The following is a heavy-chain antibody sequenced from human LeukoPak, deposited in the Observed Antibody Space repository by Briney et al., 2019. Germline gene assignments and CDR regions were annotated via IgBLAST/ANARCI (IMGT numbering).Heavy chain of an antibody. Sequence: PGGSLRLSCAASGFTFSSYAMHWVRQAPGKGLEWVAVISYDGSNKYYADSVKGRFTISRDNAKNSLYLQMNSLRAEDTAVYYCAREGGVYCSSTSCFDYWGQGTLVTVSS. CDR1: GFTFSSYA. CDR2: ISYDGSNK. CDR3: AREGGVYCSSTSCFDY. V-gene: IGHV3-30-3*01. J-gene: IGHJ4*02. D-gene: IGHD2-2*01.